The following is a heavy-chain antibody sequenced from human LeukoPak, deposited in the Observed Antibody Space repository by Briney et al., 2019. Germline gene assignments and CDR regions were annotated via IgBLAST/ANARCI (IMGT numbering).Heavy chain of an antibody. Sequence: GGSLRLSCAASGFTFSNNWMNWVRQAPGKGLELVANIKQDGSDKYYVDSVKGRFTISRDNAKDSLYLQMNSLRAEDTAVYYCAREAPRRAGFDYWGQGTLVTVSS. D-gene: IGHD6-13*01. V-gene: IGHV3-7*01. J-gene: IGHJ4*02. CDR3: AREAPRRAGFDY. CDR1: GFTFSNNW. CDR2: IKQDGSDK.